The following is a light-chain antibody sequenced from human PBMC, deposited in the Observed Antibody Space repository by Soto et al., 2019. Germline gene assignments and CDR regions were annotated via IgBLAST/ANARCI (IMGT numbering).Light chain of an antibody. CDR1: QDINNY. CDR2: AAS. CDR3: QKYDIAPRT. V-gene: IGKV1-27*01. Sequence: DTQMTQSPSSLSASLGDRVTSTCRSIQDINNYLAWYQQRPGKVPKLLIYAASTLHSGVPSRFSGSGSGTDFTLTISSLQPEDVATYYCQKYDIAPRTFGGGTRVEIK. J-gene: IGKJ4*01.